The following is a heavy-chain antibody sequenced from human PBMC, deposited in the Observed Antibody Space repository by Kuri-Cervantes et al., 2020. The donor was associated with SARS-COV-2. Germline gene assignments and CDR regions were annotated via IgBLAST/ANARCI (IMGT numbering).Heavy chain of an antibody. D-gene: IGHD2-8*01. CDR3: SQDAFDY. V-gene: IGHV1-58*02. Sequence: SVKVSCKTSGFTFTGYTIQWVRQARGQGIEWIGWIIVGSGNTSYAQEFQDRVTITRDMSTATAYMELRTLRSEDTAVDFCSQDAFDYWGQGTLVTVSS. CDR2: IIVGSGNT. J-gene: IGHJ4*02. CDR1: GFTFTGYT.